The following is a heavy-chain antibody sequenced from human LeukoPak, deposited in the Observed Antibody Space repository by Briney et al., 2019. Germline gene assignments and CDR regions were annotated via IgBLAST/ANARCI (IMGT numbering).Heavy chain of an antibody. V-gene: IGHV5-51*01. CDR2: IYPGDSDT. D-gene: IGHD3-3*01. CDR3: ARASSVLRFLEWLLWFDP. J-gene: IGHJ5*02. Sequence: GESLKISCKGSGYSFTSYWIGWVRPMPGKGLEWMGIIYPGDSDTRYSPSFQGQVTISADKSISTAYLQWSSLKASDTAMYYCARASSVLRFLEWLLWFDPWGQGTLVTVSS. CDR1: GYSFTSYW.